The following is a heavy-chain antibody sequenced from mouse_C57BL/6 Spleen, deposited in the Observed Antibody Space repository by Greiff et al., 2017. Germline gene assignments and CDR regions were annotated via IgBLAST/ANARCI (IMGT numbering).Heavy chain of an antibody. CDR3: ARREDFDY. V-gene: IGHV1-82*01. CDR2: IYPGDGDT. CDR1: GYAFSSSW. J-gene: IGHJ2*01. Sequence: VQRVESGPELVKPGASVKISCKASGYAFSSSWMNWVKQRPGKGLEWIGRIYPGDGDTNYNGKFKGKATLTADKSSSTAYMQLSSLTSEDSAVYFCARREDFDYWGQGTTLTVSS.